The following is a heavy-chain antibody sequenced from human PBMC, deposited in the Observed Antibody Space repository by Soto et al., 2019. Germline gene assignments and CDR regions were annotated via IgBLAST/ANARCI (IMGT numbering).Heavy chain of an antibody. Sequence: SETLSLTCTVSGGSISSSSYYWGWIRQPPGKGLEWIGSIYYSGSTNYNPSLKSRVTISVDTSKNQFSLKLSSVTAADTAVYYCARVGGLNCSGGSCYFVNYHYYGMDVWGQGATVTVSS. CDR1: GGSISSSSYY. D-gene: IGHD2-15*01. J-gene: IGHJ6*02. V-gene: IGHV4-39*07. CDR3: ARVGGLNCSGGSCYFVNYHYYGMDV. CDR2: IYYSGST.